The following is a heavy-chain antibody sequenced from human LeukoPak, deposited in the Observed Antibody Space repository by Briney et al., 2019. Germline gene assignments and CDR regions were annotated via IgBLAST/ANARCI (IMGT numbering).Heavy chain of an antibody. J-gene: IGHJ3*02. V-gene: IGHV1-69*13. Sequence: SVTVSCTASGGTFSSYAISWVRQAPGQGLEWMGGIIPIFGTANYAQKFQGRVTITADESTSTAYMELSSLRSEDTAVYYCASRGIVVADASDIWGQGTMVTVSS. CDR1: GGTFSSYA. CDR3: ASRGIVVADASDI. CDR2: IIPIFGTA. D-gene: IGHD3-22*01.